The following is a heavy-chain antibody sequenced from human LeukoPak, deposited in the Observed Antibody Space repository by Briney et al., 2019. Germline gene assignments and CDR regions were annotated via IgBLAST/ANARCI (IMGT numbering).Heavy chain of an antibody. J-gene: IGHJ5*02. Sequence: GASVKVSCKVSGYTLTELSMHWVRQAPGKGLEWMGGFDPEDGETIYAQKLQGRVAMTTDTSTSTAYMELRSLRSDDTAVYYCARDPASDDFWSGYYNPSPVERFDPWGRGTLVTVSS. CDR1: GYTLTELS. D-gene: IGHD3-3*01. CDR2: FDPEDGET. V-gene: IGHV1-24*01. CDR3: ARDPASDDFWSGYYNPSPVERFDP.